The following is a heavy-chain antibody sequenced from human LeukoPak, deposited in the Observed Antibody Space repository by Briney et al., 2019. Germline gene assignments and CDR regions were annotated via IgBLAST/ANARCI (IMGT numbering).Heavy chain of an antibody. J-gene: IGHJ4*02. V-gene: IGHV4-38-2*02. D-gene: IGHD2-8*01. CDR1: GYSISSGYY. CDR2: IYHSGST. CDR3: ARGGRDIVLMVFDY. Sequence: PSETLSLTCTVSGYSISSGYYWGWIRQPLGKGLEWIGSIYHSGSTYYNPSLKSRVTISVDTSKNQFSLKLSSVTAADTAVYYCARGGRDIVLMVFDYWGQGTLVTVSS.